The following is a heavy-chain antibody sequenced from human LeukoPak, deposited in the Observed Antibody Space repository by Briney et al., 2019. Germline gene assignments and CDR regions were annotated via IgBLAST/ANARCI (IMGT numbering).Heavy chain of an antibody. CDR3: ANGGTYSSGP. D-gene: IGHD3-22*01. V-gene: IGHV3-64*01. J-gene: IGHJ5*02. CDR2: IDYNGGST. CDR1: GFTFNYYA. Sequence: GGSLRLSCAASGFTFNYYAMHWVRQAPGKGLEYISAIDYNGGSTYYANSVKGRFTISRDNSKNTLYLQMGSLRAEDMAVYYCANGGTYSSGPWGQGTLVTVSS.